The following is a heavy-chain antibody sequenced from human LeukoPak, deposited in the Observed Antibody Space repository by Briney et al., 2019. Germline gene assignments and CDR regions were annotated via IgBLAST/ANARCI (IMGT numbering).Heavy chain of an antibody. D-gene: IGHD4-23*01. CDR2: INPSGGST. CDR1: GYTFTSYY. J-gene: IGHJ3*02. V-gene: IGHV1-46*01. Sequence: ASVKVSCKASGYTFTSYYMHWVRQAPGQGLEWMGIINPSGGSTSYARKFQGRVTMTSDTSTSTVYMELSSLRSEDTAVYYCAVPLVTGAFDIWGQGTMVTVSS. CDR3: AVPLVTGAFDI.